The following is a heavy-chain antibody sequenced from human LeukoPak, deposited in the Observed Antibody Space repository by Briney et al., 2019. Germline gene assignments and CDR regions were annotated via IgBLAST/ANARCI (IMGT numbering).Heavy chain of an antibody. V-gene: IGHV4-30-4*01. J-gene: IGHJ4*02. CDR1: GGSISSGDYC. D-gene: IGHD2-2*01. CDR3: ASTVVPAAMLNFDY. CDR2: IYYSGST. Sequence: PSETLSLTCTVSGGSISSGDYCWSWIRQPPGKGLEWIGYIYYSGSTYYNPSLKSRVTISVDTSKNQFSLKLSSVTAADTAVYYCASTVVPAAMLNFDYWGQGTLVTASS.